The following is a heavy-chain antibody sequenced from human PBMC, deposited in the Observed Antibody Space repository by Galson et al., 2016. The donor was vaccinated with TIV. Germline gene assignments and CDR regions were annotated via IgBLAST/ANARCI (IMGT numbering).Heavy chain of an antibody. J-gene: IGHJ3*02. V-gene: IGHV4-61*02. CDR3: ARVVGYCSGYDFLLEAAFDI. D-gene: IGHD3-22*01. Sequence: TLSLTCTVSGAFIRSGSYYWNWIRQPAGKGLEWIGRIYTSGITNYNPSLKSRVTISGDASKNQFSLKLTSVTAADTAVYYCARVVGYCSGYDFLLEAAFDIWGQGTLVSVSS. CDR2: IYTSGIT. CDR1: GAFIRSGSYY.